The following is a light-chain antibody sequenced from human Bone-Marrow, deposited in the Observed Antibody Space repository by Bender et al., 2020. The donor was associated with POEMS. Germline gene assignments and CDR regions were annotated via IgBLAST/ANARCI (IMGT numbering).Light chain of an antibody. V-gene: IGLV3-21*03. CDR1: DIGTRS. J-gene: IGLJ3*02. CDR3: QVWDSSSGQLG. CDR2: DDS. Sequence: SYVLTQPPSGSVAPGNTARITCGGDDIGTRSVNWYQQRPGQAPVLVVYDDSVRPSGIPERFSGSNSGNTATLTISGVGAGDEADYYCQVWDSSSGQLGFGGGTKLTVL.